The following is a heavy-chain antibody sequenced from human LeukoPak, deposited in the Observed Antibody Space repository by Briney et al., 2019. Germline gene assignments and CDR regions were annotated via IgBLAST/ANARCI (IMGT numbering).Heavy chain of an antibody. CDR1: GFTFSSYA. Sequence: PGGSLRLSCAASGFTFSSYAMHGVRQAPGKGLEYVSAISSNGGSTYYADSVKGRFTISRDNSKNTLYLQMGSLRAEDMAVYYCAREGYSSGWYYFDYWGQGTLVTVCS. J-gene: IGHJ4*02. CDR2: ISSNGGST. CDR3: AREGYSSGWYYFDY. D-gene: IGHD6-13*01. V-gene: IGHV3-64*02.